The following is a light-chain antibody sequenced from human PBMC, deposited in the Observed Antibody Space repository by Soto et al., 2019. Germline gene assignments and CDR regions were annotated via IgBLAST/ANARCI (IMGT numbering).Light chain of an antibody. CDR1: SSDVGTYNF. CDR3: CSYVGSYTSYV. V-gene: IGLV2-11*01. Sequence: QSALTQPRSVSGSPGQSVTISCTGTSSDVGTYNFVSWYQQHPGKAPKFMIYDVTKRPSGVPDRFSGSKSGNTVSLTISGLQAEDEADYYCCSYVGSYTSYVFGTGTKLTVL. J-gene: IGLJ1*01. CDR2: DVT.